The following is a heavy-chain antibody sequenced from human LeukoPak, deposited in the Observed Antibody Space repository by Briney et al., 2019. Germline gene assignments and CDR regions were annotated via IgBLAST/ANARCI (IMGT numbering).Heavy chain of an antibody. CDR3: ARWDSSGYHKYYFDY. CDR2: IYSGGST. J-gene: IGHJ4*02. D-gene: IGHD3-22*01. Sequence: GGSLRLSCAASGFTVSSNYMNWVRQAPGKGLEWVSIIYSGGSTYYADSVEGRFTISRDNSKNTLYLQMNSLTAEDTAVYYCARWDSSGYHKYYFDYWGQGTLVTVSS. CDR1: GFTVSSNY. V-gene: IGHV3-53*01.